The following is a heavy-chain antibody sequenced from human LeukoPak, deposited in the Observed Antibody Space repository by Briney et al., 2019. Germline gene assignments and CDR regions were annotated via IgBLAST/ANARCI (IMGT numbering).Heavy chain of an antibody. Sequence: GGSLRLSCAASGFSFDDYGMSWVRQAPGKGLEWVSGISWNGGSTGYADSVKGRFIISRDNAKNTLFLQMNSLRAEDTAVYYCATTGSGSYYDYWGQGTLVTVSS. CDR3: ATTGSGSYYDY. J-gene: IGHJ4*02. CDR1: GFSFDDYG. V-gene: IGHV3-20*04. CDR2: ISWNGGST. D-gene: IGHD1-26*01.